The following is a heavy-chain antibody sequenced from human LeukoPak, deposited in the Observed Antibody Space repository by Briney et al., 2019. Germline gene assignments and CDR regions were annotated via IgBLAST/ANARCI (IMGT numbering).Heavy chain of an antibody. V-gene: IGHV4-34*01. CDR3: ARRRYSSSWYGALGFWN. J-gene: IGHJ4*02. CDR2: INHSGST. D-gene: IGHD6-13*01. Sequence: PSETLSLTCAVYGGSFSGYYWSWIRQPLGKGLEWIGEINHSGSTNYNPSLKSRVTISVDTSKNQFSLKLSSVTAADTAVYYCARRRYSSSWYGALGFWNWGQGTLVTVSS. CDR1: GGSFSGYY.